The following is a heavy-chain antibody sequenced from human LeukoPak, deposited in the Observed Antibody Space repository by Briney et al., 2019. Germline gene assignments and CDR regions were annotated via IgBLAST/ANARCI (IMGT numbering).Heavy chain of an antibody. J-gene: IGHJ4*02. V-gene: IGHV4-39*01. CDR2: IYYSGST. CDR3: ARQVRSGWYYFDY. D-gene: IGHD6-19*01. CDR1: GGSLSSSSYY. Sequence: SETLSLTCTVSGGSLSSSSYYWGWIRQPPGKGLEWIGSIYYSGSTYYNPSLKSRVTISVDTSENQFSLKLSSVTAADTAVYYCARQVRSGWYYFDYWGQGTLVTVSS.